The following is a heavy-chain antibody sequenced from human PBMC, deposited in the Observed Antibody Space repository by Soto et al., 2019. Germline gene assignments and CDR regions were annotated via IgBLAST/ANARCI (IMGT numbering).Heavy chain of an antibody. CDR2: IPSDGSAQ. D-gene: IGHD3-16*01. CDR1: GFTFRDYA. Sequence: QVQLVESGGGVVQPGRSLRLSCEASGFTFRDYAMHWVRQAPGKGLEWVAAIPSDGSAQHYADSVKGRFSISRDNSKNRLYLKKNSHRAEDAALYYCARAVAGEVRSAWTELDYWGQGTLVSVST. J-gene: IGHJ4*02. V-gene: IGHV3-30-3*01. CDR3: ARAVAGEVRSAWTELDY.